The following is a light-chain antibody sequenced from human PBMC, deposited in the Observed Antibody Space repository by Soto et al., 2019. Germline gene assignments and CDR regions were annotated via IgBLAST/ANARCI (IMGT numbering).Light chain of an antibody. CDR2: GAS. J-gene: IGKJ5*01. V-gene: IGKV3-15*01. Sequence: ILMTQSAATLSVSQGERATLSCTASQSVSTNLAWYQQKPGQAPRLLIYGASTGATGIPGRFSGSGSGTEFTLTISSLQSEDFAVYYCQQYDNWPITFGRGTRLEI. CDR1: QSVSTN. CDR3: QQYDNWPIT.